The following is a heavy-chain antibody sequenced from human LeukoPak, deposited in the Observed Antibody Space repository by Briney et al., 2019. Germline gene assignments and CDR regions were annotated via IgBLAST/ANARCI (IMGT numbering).Heavy chain of an antibody. CDR3: ARVTGYVMEDYFDY. J-gene: IGHJ4*02. CDR1: GVSISSYY. CDR2: IYYSGST. Sequence: NSSETLSLTCTVSGVSISSYYWSWIRQPPGKGLEWIGYIYYSGSTNYNPSLKSRVTISVDTSKNQFSLRLSSVTAADTAVYYCARVTGYVMEDYFDYWGQGTLVTVSS. V-gene: IGHV4-59*01. D-gene: IGHD6-13*01.